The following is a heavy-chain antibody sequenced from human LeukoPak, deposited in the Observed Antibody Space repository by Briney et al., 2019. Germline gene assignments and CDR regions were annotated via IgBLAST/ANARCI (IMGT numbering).Heavy chain of an antibody. Sequence: PGGSLRLSCLASGFSFSSYGMNWVRQAPGKGLEWLSYIDSDSTTYSADSVKSRFSISRDNAKNSLYLQMNSLTVEDTAIYHCVRGGRGSGSNWFDPWGQGTLVTVSS. V-gene: IGHV3-48*03. CDR2: IDSDSTT. CDR1: GFSFSSYG. CDR3: VRGGRGSGSNWFDP. J-gene: IGHJ5*02. D-gene: IGHD1-26*01.